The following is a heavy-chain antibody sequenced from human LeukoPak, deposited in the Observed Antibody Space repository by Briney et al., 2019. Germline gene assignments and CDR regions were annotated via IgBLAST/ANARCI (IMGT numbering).Heavy chain of an antibody. V-gene: IGHV5-51*01. CDR1: GYSFTSYW. CDR3: ARKYYYDSSGYYSHDAFDI. D-gene: IGHD3-22*01. Sequence: GESLKISCKGSGYSFTSYWIGWVRQMPGKGLEWMGIIYPGDSDTRYSPSFQGQVTISADKSISTAYLQWSSLKASDTAMYYCARKYYYDSSGYYSHDAFDIWGQGTMVTVSS. CDR2: IYPGDSDT. J-gene: IGHJ3*02.